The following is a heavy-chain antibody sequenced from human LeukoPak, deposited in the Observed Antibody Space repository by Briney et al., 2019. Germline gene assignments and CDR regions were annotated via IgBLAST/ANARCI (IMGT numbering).Heavy chain of an antibody. D-gene: IGHD3-9*01. CDR2: ISGSGGST. CDR1: GFTFSSYA. J-gene: IGHJ4*02. CDR3: AKDTGLVGPRYFDY. Sequence: AGGSLRLSCAASGFTFSSYAMSWVRQAPGKGLEWVSAISGSGGSTYYADSVKGRFTISRDNSKNTLYLQMNSPRAEDTAVYYCAKDTGLVGPRYFDYWGQGTLITVSS. V-gene: IGHV3-23*01.